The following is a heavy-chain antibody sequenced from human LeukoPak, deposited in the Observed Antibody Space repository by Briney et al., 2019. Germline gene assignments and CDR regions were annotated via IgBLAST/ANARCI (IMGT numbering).Heavy chain of an antibody. V-gene: IGHV4-31*03. CDR1: GGSISSGGYY. CDR2: IYYSGST. CDR3: ARVLRFVGRTYYYYYMDV. Sequence: PSETLSLTCTVSGGSISSGGYYWSWIRQHPGKGLEWIGYIYYSGSTYYNPSLKSRVTISVDTSKNQFSLKLSSVTAADTAVYYCARVLRFVGRTYYYYYMDVWGKGTTVTVSS. J-gene: IGHJ6*03. D-gene: IGHD3-10*01.